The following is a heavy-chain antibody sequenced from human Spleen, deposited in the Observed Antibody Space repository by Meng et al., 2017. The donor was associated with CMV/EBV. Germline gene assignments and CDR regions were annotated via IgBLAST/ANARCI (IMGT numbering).Heavy chain of an antibody. J-gene: IGHJ3*02. CDR2: SNSDGSST. CDR1: GLTFSTYW. D-gene: IGHD1-26*01. CDR3: ARGFSGKYYFGAFDM. Sequence: SGLTFSTYWMSWVRQGPGKGLEWVARSNSDGSSTTDADSVKGRLTISRDNAKNALYLQVNSLRAEDTAVYYCARGFSGKYYFGAFDMWGQGTMVTVSS. V-gene: IGHV3-74*01.